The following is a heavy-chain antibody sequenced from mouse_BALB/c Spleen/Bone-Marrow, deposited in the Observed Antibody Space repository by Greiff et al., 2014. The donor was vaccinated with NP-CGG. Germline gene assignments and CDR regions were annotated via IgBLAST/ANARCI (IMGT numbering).Heavy chain of an antibody. Sequence: VQLQQSGPELVKPGASVRISCKASGYTFTSYYVHWVRQRPGQGLEWIGWIYPGDFNTKYNEKFKGKATLTADKSSSTASMQXXXXXXXDSAVYFCARKSQRAYDSMNYWGQGTSVTVSS. D-gene: IGHD2-4*01. J-gene: IGHJ4*01. CDR1: GYTFTSYY. CDR3: ARKSQRAYDSMNY. V-gene: IGHV1S56*01. CDR2: IYPGDFNT.